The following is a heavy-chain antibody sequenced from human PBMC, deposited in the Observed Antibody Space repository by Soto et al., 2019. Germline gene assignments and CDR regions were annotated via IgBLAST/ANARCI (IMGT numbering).Heavy chain of an antibody. CDR1: GDSITSRSYS. CDR2: IHISGST. Sequence: QLQLQESGPGLVKPSETLSLRCTVPGDSITSRSYSWGWIRQSPETGLEGIGSIHISGSTYQNPSLKSRGTLSVGKSKTRFSLTVNSVSAADTAVYYCERHDFRSCSDSSCRSFAHWGQATLVTVSP. CDR3: ERHDFRSCSDSSCRSFAH. D-gene: IGHD2-2*01. J-gene: IGHJ4*02. V-gene: IGHV4-39*01.